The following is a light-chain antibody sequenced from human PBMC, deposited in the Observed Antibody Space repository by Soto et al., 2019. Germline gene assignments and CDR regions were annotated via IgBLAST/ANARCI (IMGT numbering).Light chain of an antibody. CDR1: QNIGSW. V-gene: IGKV1-5*03. J-gene: IGKJ1*01. CDR2: KAS. Sequence: DIQMTQSPSTRSASVGDRVTITGRDSQNIGSWLAWYQQKPGKAPKLLIYKASILDSGVPSRFGGSGSGTEFTLTISSLQPDDSATYYCQQYDKYSPWAFGQGTKVEI. CDR3: QQYDKYSPWA.